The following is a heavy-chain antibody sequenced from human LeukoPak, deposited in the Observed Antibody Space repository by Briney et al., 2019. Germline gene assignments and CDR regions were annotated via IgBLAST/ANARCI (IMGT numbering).Heavy chain of an antibody. V-gene: IGHV5-51*01. CDR3: ARGPYYDFWSSVNGAFDI. D-gene: IGHD3-3*01. J-gene: IGHJ3*02. Sequence: GEVLKISRKGSGYSLTSYWIGLGRPMPGEGLGLVGIIYPGDSDTRYSPSFQGQVTISADKSISTAYLQWSSLKASDTAVYYCARGPYYDFWSSVNGAFDIWGQGTMVTVSS. CDR2: IYPGDSDT. CDR1: GYSLTSYW.